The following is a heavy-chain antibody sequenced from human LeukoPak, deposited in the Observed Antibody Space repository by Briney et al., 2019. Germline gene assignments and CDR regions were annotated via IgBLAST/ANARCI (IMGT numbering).Heavy chain of an antibody. Sequence: ASVKVSCKASGFTFSSSTMQWVRQARGRRLEWIGWIVVGSGNTNYAQKFQERVTISRDMSTSTAYMELSSLTSEDTAVYYCARDASPYCSSTTCSHGMDVWGQGTTVTVSS. J-gene: IGHJ6*02. CDR2: IVVGSGNT. CDR3: ARDASPYCSSTTCSHGMDV. V-gene: IGHV1-58*02. CDR1: GFTFSSST. D-gene: IGHD2-2*01.